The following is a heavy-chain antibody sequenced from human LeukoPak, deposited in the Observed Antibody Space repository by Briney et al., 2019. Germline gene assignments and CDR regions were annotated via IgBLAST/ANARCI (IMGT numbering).Heavy chain of an antibody. Sequence: GGSLRLSCAASGFTFSSYSMNWVRQAPGKGLEWVSSISSSSSYIYYADSVKGRFTISRDNAKNSLYLQMNSLRAEDTAVYYCARDSVNYYDSSGYSRAFDYWGQGTLVTVSS. D-gene: IGHD3-22*01. CDR1: GFTFSSYS. CDR2: ISSSSSYI. J-gene: IGHJ4*02. V-gene: IGHV3-21*01. CDR3: ARDSVNYYDSSGYSRAFDY.